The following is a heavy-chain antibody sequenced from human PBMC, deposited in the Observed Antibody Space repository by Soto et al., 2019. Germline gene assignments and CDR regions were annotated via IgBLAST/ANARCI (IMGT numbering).Heavy chain of an antibody. CDR1: GGSISSGGYS. CDR2: IYHSGST. CDR3: ARGKYDFWSGYYYHYGMDV. V-gene: IGHV4-30-2*01. D-gene: IGHD3-3*01. J-gene: IGHJ6*02. Sequence: SETLSLTCAVSGGSISSGGYSWSWIRQPPGKGLEWIGYIYHSGSTYYNPSLKSRVTISVDRSKNQFSLKLSSVTAADTAVYYCARGKYDFWSGYYYHYGMDVWGQGTTVTVSS.